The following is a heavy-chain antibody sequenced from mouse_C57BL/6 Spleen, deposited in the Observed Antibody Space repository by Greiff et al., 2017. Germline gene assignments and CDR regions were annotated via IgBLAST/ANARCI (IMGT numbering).Heavy chain of an antibody. CDR1: GYTFTSYT. Sequence: QVQLQQSGAELARPGASVKMSCKASGYTFTSYTMHWVKQRPGQGLEWIGYINPSSGYTKYNQKFKDKATLTADKSSSTAYMQLSSLTSEDSAFYYCARLLGGGYFDYWGQGTTLTVSS. CDR3: ARLLGGGYFDY. CDR2: INPSSGYT. J-gene: IGHJ2*01. D-gene: IGHD4-1*01. V-gene: IGHV1-4*01.